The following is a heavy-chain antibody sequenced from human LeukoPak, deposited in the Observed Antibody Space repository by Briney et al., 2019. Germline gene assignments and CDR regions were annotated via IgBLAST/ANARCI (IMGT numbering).Heavy chain of an antibody. V-gene: IGHV4-39*07. CDR2: IYYSGST. CDR1: GGSISSSSYY. Sequence: PSETLSLTCTVSGGSISSSSYYWGWIRQPPGKGLEWIGRIYYSGSTYYNPSLKSRVTISVDTSKNQFSLKLSSVTAADTAVYYCARGPQEQQLVHHWFDPWGQGTLVTVSS. J-gene: IGHJ5*02. D-gene: IGHD6-13*01. CDR3: ARGPQEQQLVHHWFDP.